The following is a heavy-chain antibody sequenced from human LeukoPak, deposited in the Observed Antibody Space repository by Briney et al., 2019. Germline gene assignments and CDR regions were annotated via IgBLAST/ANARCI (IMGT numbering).Heavy chain of an antibody. D-gene: IGHD1-1*01. V-gene: IGHV3-21*01. J-gene: IGHJ5*02. CDR3: ARGRNWNDVDWFDP. CDR2: ISSSSSYI. Sequence: GGPLRLSCAASGFTFSSYSMNWVRQAPGKGLEWVSSISSSSSYIYYADSVKGRFTISRDNAKNSLYLQMNSLRAEDTAVYYCARGRNWNDVDWFDPWGQGTLVTVSS. CDR1: GFTFSSYS.